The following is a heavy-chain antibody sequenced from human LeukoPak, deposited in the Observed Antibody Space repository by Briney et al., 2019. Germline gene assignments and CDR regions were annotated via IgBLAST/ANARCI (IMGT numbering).Heavy chain of an antibody. D-gene: IGHD6-13*01. CDR1: GYTFTSYG. V-gene: IGHV1-18*01. CDR3: ARAVSLYSSSWYSDY. CDR2: ISAYNGNT. J-gene: IGHJ4*02. Sequence: GASVNVSCKASGYTFTSYGISWVRQAPGQGLEWMGWISAYNGNTNYAQKLQGRVTMTTDTSTSTAYMELRSLRSDDTAVYYCARAVSLYSSSWYSDYWGQGTLVTVSS.